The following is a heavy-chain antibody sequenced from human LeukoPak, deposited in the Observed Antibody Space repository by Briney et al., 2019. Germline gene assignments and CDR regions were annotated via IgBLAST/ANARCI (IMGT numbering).Heavy chain of an antibody. Sequence: HSGGSLRLSCAASGFTFSPHYMDWVRQSPGQGLEWVGLIRNKANGYTTIYAASVKGRFTISRDDSKSSVYLRMDSLKTEDTAVYYCGDLGSAGTDHWGQGTLVTVSS. CDR2: IRNKANGYTT. V-gene: IGHV3-72*01. CDR3: GDLGSAGTDH. J-gene: IGHJ4*02. CDR1: GFTFSPHY. D-gene: IGHD3-10*01.